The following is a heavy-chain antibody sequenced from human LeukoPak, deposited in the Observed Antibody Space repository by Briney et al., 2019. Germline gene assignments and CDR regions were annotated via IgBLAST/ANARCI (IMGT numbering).Heavy chain of an antibody. CDR1: GYTFTSYA. CDR2: INTNTGNP. D-gene: IGHD6-13*01. CDR3: ARDLVIAAAGPDAFDI. J-gene: IGHJ3*02. Sequence: ASVKVSCKASGYTFTSYAMNWVRQAPGQGLEWMGWINTNTGNPTYAQGFTGRFVFSLDTSVSTAYLQISSLKAEDTAVYYCARDLVIAAAGPDAFDIWGKGTMVTVSS. V-gene: IGHV7-4-1*02.